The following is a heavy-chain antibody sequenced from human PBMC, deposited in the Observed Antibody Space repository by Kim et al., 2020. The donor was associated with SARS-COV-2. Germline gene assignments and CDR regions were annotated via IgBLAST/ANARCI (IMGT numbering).Heavy chain of an antibody. Sequence: YSPSFRGQVTISADKSISTAYLQWSSLKASDTAMYYCARPYTITNWGGFDPWGQGTLVTVSS. V-gene: IGHV5-51*01. J-gene: IGHJ5*02. CDR3: ARPYTITNWGGFDP. D-gene: IGHD7-27*01.